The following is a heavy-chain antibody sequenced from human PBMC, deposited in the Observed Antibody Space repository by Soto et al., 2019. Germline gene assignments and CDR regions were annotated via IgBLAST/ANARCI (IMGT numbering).Heavy chain of an antibody. V-gene: IGHV1-2*04. CDR1: GYTFTGYY. CDR3: ARGDIVVVVAATFDY. CDR2: INPNSGGT. J-gene: IGHJ4*02. Sequence: QVQLVQSGAEVKKPGASVKVSCKASGYTFTGYYMHWVRQAPGQGLEWMGWINPNSGGTNYAQKFQGWVTMTRDTYISTAYMELSRLRSDDTAVYYCARGDIVVVVAATFDYWGQGTLVTVSS. D-gene: IGHD2-15*01.